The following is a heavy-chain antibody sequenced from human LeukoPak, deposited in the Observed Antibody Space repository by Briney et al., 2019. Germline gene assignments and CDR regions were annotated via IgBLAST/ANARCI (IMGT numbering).Heavy chain of an antibody. J-gene: IGHJ4*02. CDR3: VRGGQGRDDYFDY. CDR1: GISFRSYS. V-gene: IGHV3-48*04. Sequence: PGGSLRLSCTASGISFRSYSLNWVRQSPGKGPEWISYIGGGGDAIYYAESVRGRFTISRDNARNSVYLQVNSLRVEDTAVYYCVRGGQGRDDYFDYWGQGTLVTVSS. CDR2: IGGGGDAI.